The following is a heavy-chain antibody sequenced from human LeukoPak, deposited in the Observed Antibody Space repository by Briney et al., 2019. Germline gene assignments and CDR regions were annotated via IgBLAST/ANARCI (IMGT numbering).Heavy chain of an antibody. J-gene: IGHJ6*01. CDR2: INIGNGET. CDR1: GYIFTTYA. D-gene: IGHD3-10*01. Sequence: GASVKVSCKASGYIFTTYAMHWVRQAPGQRPEWMGWINIGNGETKYSQKFQGRVTITRDTSASTAYMEMSSPTSEDTAVYYCARGIYFGSGRGPMDVWGQGTTVTVSS. V-gene: IGHV1-3*04. CDR3: ARGIYFGSGRGPMDV.